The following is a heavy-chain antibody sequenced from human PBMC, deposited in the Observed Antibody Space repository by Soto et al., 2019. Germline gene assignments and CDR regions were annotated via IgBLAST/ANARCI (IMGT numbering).Heavy chain of an antibody. CDR3: VKDNMSLRPRYFDL. D-gene: IGHD3-10*01. V-gene: IGHV3-23*01. Sequence: GSLRLSCAASGFTFSSYAMTWVRQAPGKGLEWVSSISFSDGGTYYADSVKGRLTISRDNSKNTLFLQMNSLRVEDTAVYYCVKDNMSLRPRYFDLCGRGTLVTVST. J-gene: IGHJ2*01. CDR2: ISFSDGGT. CDR1: GFTFSSYA.